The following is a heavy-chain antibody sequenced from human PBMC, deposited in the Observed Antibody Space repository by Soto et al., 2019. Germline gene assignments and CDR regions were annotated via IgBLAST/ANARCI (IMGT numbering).Heavy chain of an antibody. CDR3: AKVAYDYSNMDV. CDR2: ISGSGGST. J-gene: IGHJ6*03. D-gene: IGHD4-4*01. V-gene: IGHV3-23*01. CDR1: GFTFSSNA. Sequence: GGSLRLSCAASGFTFSSNAMSWVRQAPGKELEWVPAISGSGGSTYYADSVKGRFTISRDNSKDTLYLQMNSLRVEDTAVYYCAKVAYDYSNMDVWGKGTTVTVSS.